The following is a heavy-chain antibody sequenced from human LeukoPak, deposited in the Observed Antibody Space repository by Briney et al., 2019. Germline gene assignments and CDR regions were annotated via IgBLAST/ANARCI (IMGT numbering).Heavy chain of an antibody. Sequence: ASVKVSCKASGYTFTSYGISWVRQAPGQGLEWMGWISAYNGNTNYAQKLQGRVTTTTDTSTSTAYMELRSLRSDDTAVYYCAREGASSSWYYFDYWGQGTLVTVSS. CDR1: GYTFTSYG. D-gene: IGHD6-13*01. CDR3: AREGASSSWYYFDY. CDR2: ISAYNGNT. J-gene: IGHJ4*02. V-gene: IGHV1-18*01.